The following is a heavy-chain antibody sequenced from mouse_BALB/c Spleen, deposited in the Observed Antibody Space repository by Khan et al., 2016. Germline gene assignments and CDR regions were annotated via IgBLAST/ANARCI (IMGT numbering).Heavy chain of an antibody. V-gene: IGHV5-6-5*01. CDR3: VRGVIMVVDYFDY. CDR1: GFTFSSHA. Sequence: VERGEPGGGLVKPGGSLKLSCAASGFTFSSHAMSWVRQTPEKRLEWVASISSGGTTFYPDSLKGRFTISRDNATNILYPQMSSLRSEDTAMYYCVRGVIMVVDYFDYWGQGTTLTVSS. CDR2: ISSGGTT. J-gene: IGHJ2*01. D-gene: IGHD1-1*01.